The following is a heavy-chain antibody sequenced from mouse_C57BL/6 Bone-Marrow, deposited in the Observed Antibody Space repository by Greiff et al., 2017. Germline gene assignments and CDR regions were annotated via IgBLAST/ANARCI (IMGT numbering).Heavy chain of an antibody. CDR1: GYSFTGYF. D-gene: IGHD2-10*02. J-gene: IGHJ2*01. CDR3: ARWTSSYFDY. V-gene: IGHV1-20*01. CDR2: INPYNGDT. Sequence: EVKLVESGPELVKPGDSVKISCKASGYSFTGYFMNWVMQSHGKSLEWIGRINPYNGDTFYNQKFKGKATLTVDKSSSTAHMELRSLTSEDSAVYYCARWTSSYFDYWGQGTTLTVSS.